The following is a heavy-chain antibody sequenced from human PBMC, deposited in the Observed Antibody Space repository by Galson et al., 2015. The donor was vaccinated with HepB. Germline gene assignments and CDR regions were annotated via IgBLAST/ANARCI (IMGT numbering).Heavy chain of an antibody. V-gene: IGHV3-21*01. D-gene: IGHD1-26*01. CDR1: GFTFSSYS. CDR3: ARDGSIFGGPRVGATEGGYFDY. Sequence: SLRLSCAASGFTFSSYSMNWVRQAPGKGLEWVSSISSSGSYIYYADSVKGRFTISRDNAKNSLYLQMNSLRAEDTAVYYCARDGSIFGGPRVGATEGGYFDYWGQGALVTVSS. CDR2: ISSSGSYI. J-gene: IGHJ4*02.